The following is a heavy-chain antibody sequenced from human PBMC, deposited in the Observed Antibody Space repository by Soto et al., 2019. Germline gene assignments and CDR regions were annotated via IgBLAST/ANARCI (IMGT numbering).Heavy chain of an antibody. J-gene: IGHJ6*02. CDR3: ARTYQYSYGYLGYYYYGMDV. D-gene: IGHD5-18*01. Sequence: PSETLSLTCTVSGGSISSYYWSWIRQPPGKGLEWIGYIYYSGSTNYNPSLKSRVTISVDTSKNQFSLKLSSVTAADTATYYCARTYQYSYGYLGYYYYGMDVWGQGTTVTVSS. V-gene: IGHV4-59*01. CDR2: IYYSGST. CDR1: GGSISSYY.